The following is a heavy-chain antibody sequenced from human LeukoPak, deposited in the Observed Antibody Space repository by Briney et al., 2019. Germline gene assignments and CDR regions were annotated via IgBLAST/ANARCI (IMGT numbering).Heavy chain of an antibody. J-gene: IGHJ4*02. D-gene: IGHD3-22*01. V-gene: IGHV3-30*04. CDR3: AKRLYYYDSSGYFGLFDY. Sequence: AGGSLRLSCAASGFTFSSYVMHWVRQAPGKGLEWVAIISYDGSNEYYADSVKGRFTISRDNSKNTLYLQMNSLRAEDTAVYYCAKRLYYYDSSGYFGLFDYWGQGTLVTVSS. CDR1: GFTFSSYV. CDR2: ISYDGSNE.